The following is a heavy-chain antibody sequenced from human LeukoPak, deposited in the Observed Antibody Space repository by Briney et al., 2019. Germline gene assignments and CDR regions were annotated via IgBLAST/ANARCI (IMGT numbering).Heavy chain of an antibody. J-gene: IGHJ4*02. CDR2: ITWNSDSI. D-gene: IGHD5-24*01. V-gene: IGHV3-9*01. CDR3: ARSGYNRFDS. Sequence: GGSLRLSCAASGFTFDDYAMHWVRQAPGKGLEWVSGITWNSDSIDYADSVKGRFTISRDNSKNTLYLQMNSLRADDTAVYYCARSGYNRFDSWGQGTLVTVSS. CDR1: GFTFDDYA.